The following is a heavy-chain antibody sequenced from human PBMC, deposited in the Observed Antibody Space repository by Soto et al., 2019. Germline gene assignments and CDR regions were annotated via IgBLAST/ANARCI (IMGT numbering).Heavy chain of an antibody. D-gene: IGHD3-3*01. V-gene: IGHV4-31*03. CDR1: GGSISSGGYY. CDR3: ARAGFLEGFDP. Sequence: SETLSLTCTVSGGSISSGGYYWSWIRQHPGKGLEWIGYIYYSGSTYYNPSLKSRVTISVDTSKNQFSLKLSSVTAADAAVYYCARAGFLEGFDPWGQGTLVTVSS. CDR2: IYYSGST. J-gene: IGHJ5*02.